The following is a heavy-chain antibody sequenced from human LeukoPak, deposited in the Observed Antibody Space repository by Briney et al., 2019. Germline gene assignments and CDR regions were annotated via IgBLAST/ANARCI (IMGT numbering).Heavy chain of an antibody. CDR2: IYYSGST. D-gene: IGHD2-21*02. CDR3: AREYCGGDCVFDI. V-gene: IGHV4-59*01. CDR1: GGSISSYY. J-gene: IGHJ3*02. Sequence: PSETLSLTCSVSGGSISSYYWSWIRQPPGKGLEWIGYIYYSGSTNYNPSLKSRVTISVDTSKNQFSLQLSSVTAADTAVYYCAREYCGGDCVFDIWGQGTMVTVSS.